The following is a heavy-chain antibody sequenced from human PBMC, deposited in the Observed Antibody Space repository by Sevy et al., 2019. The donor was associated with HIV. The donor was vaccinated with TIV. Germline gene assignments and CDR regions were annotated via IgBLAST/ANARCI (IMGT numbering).Heavy chain of an antibody. J-gene: IGHJ3*02. D-gene: IGHD2-15*01. CDR3: AGGGYCSGGSCYSEGDYYGSSGYYLGAFDI. CDR2: IYHSGST. CDR1: GYSISSGYY. V-gene: IGHV4-38-2*01. Sequence: SETLSLTCAVSGYSISSGYYWGWIRQPPGKGLEWIGSIYHSGSTYYNPSLKRQVTISVDTSKNQFSLKLSSVTAADTAGYYCAGGGYCSGGSCYSEGDYYGSSGYYLGAFDIWGQGTMVTVSS.